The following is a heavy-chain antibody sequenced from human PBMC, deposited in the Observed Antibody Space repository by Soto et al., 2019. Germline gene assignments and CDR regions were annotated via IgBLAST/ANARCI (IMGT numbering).Heavy chain of an antibody. CDR3: ARPQGSGWRFNALDF. CDR1: GGTFGRNA. CDR2: IIPMFGTA. V-gene: IGHV1-69*01. Sequence: QVVLVQSGAEMKNPGSSVKVSCKASGGTFGRNAINWVRQAPGKGLEWMGGIIPMFGTANHAQKFRDRIMITADESTNTVYLEVNSLRSEDTAIYYCARPQGSGWRFNALDFWGQGTKVIVSS. D-gene: IGHD6-19*01. J-gene: IGHJ3*01.